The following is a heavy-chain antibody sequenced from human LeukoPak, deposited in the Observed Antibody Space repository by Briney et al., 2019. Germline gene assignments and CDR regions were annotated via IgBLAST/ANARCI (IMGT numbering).Heavy chain of an antibody. CDR3: ARDRGTDY. J-gene: IGHJ4*02. V-gene: IGHV3-48*02. CDR1: GFRFSSYS. CDR2: MSGDSDII. Sequence: GGSLRLSCAASGFRFSSYSMNWVRQAPGKGLEWVSYMSGDSDIIDYADSVKGRFTISRDNARNSLYLQMNSLRDEDTAIYYCARDRGTDYWGQGTLVTVSS.